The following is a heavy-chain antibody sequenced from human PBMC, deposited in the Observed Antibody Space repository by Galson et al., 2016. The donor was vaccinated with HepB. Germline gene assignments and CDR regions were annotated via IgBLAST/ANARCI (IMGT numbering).Heavy chain of an antibody. CDR3: ASDHYYDSSAYSFDY. CDR1: RFTFSNYA. Sequence: SLRLSCAAPRFTFSNYAMHWVRQAPGKGLEWVAAISYDGTNEYYADSVKGRFTISRDNSKSTLYLQMNSLRVEDTAVYYCASDHYYDSSAYSFDYWGQGTLVTVSS. V-gene: IGHV3-30*04. J-gene: IGHJ4*02. CDR2: ISYDGTNE. D-gene: IGHD3-22*01.